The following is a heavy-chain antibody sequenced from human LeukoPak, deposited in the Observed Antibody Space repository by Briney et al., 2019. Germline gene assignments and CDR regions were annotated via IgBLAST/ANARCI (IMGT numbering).Heavy chain of an antibody. V-gene: IGHV4-59*08. J-gene: IGHJ5*02. Sequence: SETLSLTCTVSGGSISSYYWSWIRQPPGKGLEWIGYIYYSGSTNYNPSLKSRVTISVDTSKNQFSLKLSSVTAADTAVYYCALLWFGETPWFDPWGQGTLVTVSS. CDR3: ALLWFGETPWFDP. CDR1: GGSISSYY. CDR2: IYYSGST. D-gene: IGHD3-10*01.